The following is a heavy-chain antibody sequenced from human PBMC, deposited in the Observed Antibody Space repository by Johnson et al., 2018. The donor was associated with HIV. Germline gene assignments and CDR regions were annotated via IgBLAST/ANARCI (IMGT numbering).Heavy chain of an antibody. Sequence: VQLVESGGGVVQPGRSLRLSCAASGFTFRSYGMHWVRQAPGKGLEWVAVIWYDGLNKYYADSVKGRFTISRDNSKSTLYLQMNSLRAEDTAVYYCANDFWSGSGIWGQGTMVTVSS. CDR3: ANDFWSGSGI. CDR1: GFTFRSYG. CDR2: IWYDGLNK. D-gene: IGHD3-3*01. J-gene: IGHJ3*02. V-gene: IGHV3-33*06.